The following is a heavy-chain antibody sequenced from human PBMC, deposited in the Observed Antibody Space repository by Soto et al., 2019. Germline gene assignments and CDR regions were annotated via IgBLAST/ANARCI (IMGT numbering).Heavy chain of an antibody. Sequence: QVQLVESGGGVVQPGKSLRLSCAASGFAFSDYDMHWVRQTPGKGLEWVALISYDGIYEYYADSVKGRFTLSRDNSKNTLYLQMNSLSTGDTAIYYRANEGAGIAVTGHETFEIWDQGTMVTVSS. CDR3: ANEGAGIAVTGHETFEI. D-gene: IGHD6-19*01. CDR2: ISYDGIYE. V-gene: IGHV3-30*18. CDR1: GFAFSDYD. J-gene: IGHJ3*02.